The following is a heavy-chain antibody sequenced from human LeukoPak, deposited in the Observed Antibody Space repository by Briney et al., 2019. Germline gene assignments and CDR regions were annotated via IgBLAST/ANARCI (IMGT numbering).Heavy chain of an antibody. D-gene: IGHD6-19*01. V-gene: IGHV3-23*01. Sequence: GGSLRLSCAASGFTFSSYAMSWVRQAPGKGLEWVSAISGSGGSTYYADSVKGRFTISRDNSKNTLYLQMNSLRAEDTAVYYCARDLGSIAVAGTGVDYWGQGTLVTVSS. CDR2: ISGSGGST. J-gene: IGHJ4*02. CDR1: GFTFSSYA. CDR3: ARDLGSIAVAGTGVDY.